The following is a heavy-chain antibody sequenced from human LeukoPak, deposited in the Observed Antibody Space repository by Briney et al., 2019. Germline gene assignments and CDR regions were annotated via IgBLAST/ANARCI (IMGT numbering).Heavy chain of an antibody. J-gene: IGHJ4*02. CDR3: ARSAPLWFGEER. CDR2: IYYSGST. V-gene: IGHV4-31*03. Sequence: SQILSLTCTVSGGSISSGGYYWSWIRQHPGKGLEGIGYIYYSGSTYYNPSLKSRLTISVDTSKNQFSLKLSSVTAADTAVYYCARSAPLWFGEERWGQGTLVTVSS. D-gene: IGHD3-10*01. CDR1: GGSISSGGYY.